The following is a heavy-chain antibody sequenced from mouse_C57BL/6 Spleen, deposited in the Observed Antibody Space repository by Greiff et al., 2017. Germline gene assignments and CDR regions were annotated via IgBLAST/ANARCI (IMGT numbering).Heavy chain of an antibody. CDR3: ARQMAVVATDPFAY. CDR2: ISSGGSYT. V-gene: IGHV5-6*01. J-gene: IGHJ3*01. D-gene: IGHD1-1*01. CDR1: GFTFSSYG. Sequence: EVQLVESGGDLVKPGGSLKLSCAASGFTFSSYGMSWVRQTPDKRLEWVATISSGGSYTYYPDSVKGRFTISRDNAKNTLYLQMSSLKSEDTAMYYCARQMAVVATDPFAYWGQGTLVTVSA.